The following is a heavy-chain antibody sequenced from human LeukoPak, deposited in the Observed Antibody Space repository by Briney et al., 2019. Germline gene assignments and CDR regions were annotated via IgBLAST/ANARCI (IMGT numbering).Heavy chain of an antibody. CDR3: ARVSTYQYYYYMDV. CDR1: GFTFSDYY. J-gene: IGHJ6*03. D-gene: IGHD2-2*01. CDR2: ISTSGKTI. V-gene: IGHV3-11*01. Sequence: PGGSPRLSCTASGFTFSDYYMSWIRQAPGKGLEWVSYISTSGKTIYYADSVKGRFTISRDNAKNSLYLQINSLRAEDTAVYYCARVSTYQYYYYMDVWGKGTTVTVSS.